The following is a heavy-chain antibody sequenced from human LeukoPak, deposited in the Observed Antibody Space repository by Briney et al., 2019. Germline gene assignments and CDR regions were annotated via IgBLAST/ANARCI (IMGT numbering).Heavy chain of an antibody. CDR2: ISSSSSTI. J-gene: IGHJ5*02. D-gene: IGHD6-6*01. Sequence: GGSLRLSCAASGFTFSSYSMNWVRQAPGKGLEWVSYISSSSSTIYYADSVKGRFTISRDNAKNSLYLQMNSLRAEDTALYYCAKGGSSSITYNWFDPWGQGTLVTVSS. CDR3: AKGGSSSITYNWFDP. V-gene: IGHV3-48*01. CDR1: GFTFSSYS.